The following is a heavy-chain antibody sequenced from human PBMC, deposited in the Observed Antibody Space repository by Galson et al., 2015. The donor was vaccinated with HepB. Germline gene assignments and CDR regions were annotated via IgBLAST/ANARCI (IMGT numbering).Heavy chain of an antibody. Sequence: TLSLTCTVSGGSTNSGDYYWTWIRQPPGKGLEWIGYIYYSGTFYYNPSLQSRVAISLDTSKNQFSLRLNPVTAADTAVYYCARSLGDLNGSQHMDVWGEGTTVTVSS. D-gene: IGHD2-21*01. CDR1: GGSTNSGDYY. J-gene: IGHJ6*03. CDR2: IYYSGTF. V-gene: IGHV4-30-4*01. CDR3: ARSLGDLNGSQHMDV.